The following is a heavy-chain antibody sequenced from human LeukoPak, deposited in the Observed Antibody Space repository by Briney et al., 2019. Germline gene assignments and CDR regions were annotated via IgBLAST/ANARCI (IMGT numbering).Heavy chain of an antibody. CDR2: MNPNSGNT. CDR1: GYTFTSYD. Sequence: ASVKVSCKASGYTFTSYDINWVRQATGQGLEWMGWMNPNSGNTGYAQKFQGRVTMTRNTSISTAYTELSSLISEDTAVYYCARAPIVYGVVYFDHWGQGTLVTVSS. V-gene: IGHV1-8*01. CDR3: ARAPIVYGVVYFDH. D-gene: IGHD4-17*01. J-gene: IGHJ4*02.